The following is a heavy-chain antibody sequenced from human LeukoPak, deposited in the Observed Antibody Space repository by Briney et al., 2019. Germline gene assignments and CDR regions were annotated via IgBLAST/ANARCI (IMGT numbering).Heavy chain of an antibody. Sequence: PSETLSLTCTVSGGSISSYYWSWIRQPAGKGLEWIGRIYTSGSTNYNPSLKSRVTMSVDTSKNQFSLKLSSVTAADTAVYYCARDGYCSSTSCGFDPWGQGTLVTVSS. D-gene: IGHD2-2*01. J-gene: IGHJ5*02. CDR2: IYTSGST. CDR1: GGSISSYY. CDR3: ARDGYCSSTSCGFDP. V-gene: IGHV4-4*07.